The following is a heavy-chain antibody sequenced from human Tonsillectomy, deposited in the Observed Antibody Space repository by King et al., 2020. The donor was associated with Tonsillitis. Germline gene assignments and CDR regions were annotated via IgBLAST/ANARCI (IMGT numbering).Heavy chain of an antibody. CDR3: ARVDLMTTVTTGGWFDP. V-gene: IGHV4-30-4*01. D-gene: IGHD4-17*01. J-gene: IGHJ5*02. CDR1: GGSLSSGEYY. CDR2: IYYSGST. Sequence: VQLQESGPGLVKPSQTLSLTCTVSGGSLSSGEYYWGWIRQPPGKGLGGIGYIYYSGSTYYNPSLKSRGTISVDTAKNQFFLKLSSVTAADKAVYYCARVDLMTTVTTGGWFDPWGQGTLVTVSS.